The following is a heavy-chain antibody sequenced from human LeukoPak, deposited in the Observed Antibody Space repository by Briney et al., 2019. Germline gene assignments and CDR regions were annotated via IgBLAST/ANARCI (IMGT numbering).Heavy chain of an antibody. CDR3: ALNSWDDAFDI. J-gene: IGHJ3*02. CDR1: GFTFGDYA. CDR2: IRGKACGGTT. D-gene: IGHD6-13*01. Sequence: GGSLRLSCTASGFTFGDYALSWVRQAPGKGLGGVGFIRGKACGGTTAYAASVQGRFPISRDDSNSIAYLQMNSLKTEDTAVYYCALNSWDDAFDIWGQGTMVTVSS. V-gene: IGHV3-49*04.